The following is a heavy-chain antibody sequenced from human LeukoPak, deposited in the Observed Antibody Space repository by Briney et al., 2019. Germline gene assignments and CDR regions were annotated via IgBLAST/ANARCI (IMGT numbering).Heavy chain of an antibody. J-gene: IGHJ6*02. V-gene: IGHV3-66*01. CDR1: GSTVSNNY. Sequence: GGSLRLSCAASGSTVSNNYVTWVRQAPGKGLEWVSNIYSDDSTYYADSVKGRFTTSRDNSKNTLYLQMNSLRVEHTAVYYCATTGGYQYYYGLDVWGQGTTVTVSS. CDR3: ATTGGYQYYYGLDV. CDR2: IYSDDST. D-gene: IGHD1-26*01.